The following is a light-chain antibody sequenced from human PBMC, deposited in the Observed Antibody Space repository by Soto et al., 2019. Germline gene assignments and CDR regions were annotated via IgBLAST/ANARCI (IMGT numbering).Light chain of an antibody. CDR1: QGVSSY. CDR2: DAS. Sequence: EIVLTQSPATLSLSPGERATLSCRASQGVSSYLAWYQQKPGQAPRLLIYDASNRATGIPARFSGSGSGTDFTLTISSLEPEDFAVYYCQQRSNWPPFFGPGTKVDIK. CDR3: QQRSNWPPF. J-gene: IGKJ3*01. V-gene: IGKV3-11*01.